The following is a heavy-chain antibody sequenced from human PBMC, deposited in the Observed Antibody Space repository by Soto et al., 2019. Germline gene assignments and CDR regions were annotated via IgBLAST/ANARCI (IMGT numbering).Heavy chain of an antibody. CDR2: INPNSGGT. Sequence: QVQLVQSGAEVKKPGASVKVSCKASGYTFTGYYMHWVRQAPGQGLEWMGWINPNSGGTNYAQKFQGWVTMTRDTTISTAYMELSRLRSDDTAVYYCARRVDGDYVVDYCGMDVWGQGTTVTVSS. J-gene: IGHJ6*02. CDR3: ARRVDGDYVVDYCGMDV. D-gene: IGHD4-17*01. CDR1: GYTFTGYY. V-gene: IGHV1-2*04.